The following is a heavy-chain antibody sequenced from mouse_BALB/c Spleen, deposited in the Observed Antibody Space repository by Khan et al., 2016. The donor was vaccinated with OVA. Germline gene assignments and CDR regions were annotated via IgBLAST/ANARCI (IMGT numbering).Heavy chain of an antibody. CDR3: ARQPYYHYYVIDY. Sequence: QVQLKQSGPGLVAPSQSLSITCTISGFSLTNYGVHWVRQPPGKGLEWLVVIWSDGSTTYNSTLKSRLSISKANSKSQVFLKMNSLQTDDTAMYYCARQPYYHYYVIDYWGQGTSVTVSS. V-gene: IGHV2-6-1*01. J-gene: IGHJ4*01. CDR2: IWSDGST. D-gene: IGHD2-10*01. CDR1: GFSLTNYG.